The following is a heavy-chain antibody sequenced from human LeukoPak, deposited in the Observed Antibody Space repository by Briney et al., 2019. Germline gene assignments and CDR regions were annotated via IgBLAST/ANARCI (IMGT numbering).Heavy chain of an antibody. V-gene: IGHV3-23*01. Sequence: GGSLRLSCAASGFTFSTYAMTWVRQAPGKGLEWVSSISGSGGTTYYADSVKGRFTISRDNSKNTLSLQMNSLRAEDTAVYYCAATVGYCSSTSCSRFRYFDYWGQGTLVTVSS. CDR3: AATVGYCSSTSCSRFRYFDY. D-gene: IGHD2-2*01. CDR1: GFTFSTYA. CDR2: ISGSGGTT. J-gene: IGHJ4*02.